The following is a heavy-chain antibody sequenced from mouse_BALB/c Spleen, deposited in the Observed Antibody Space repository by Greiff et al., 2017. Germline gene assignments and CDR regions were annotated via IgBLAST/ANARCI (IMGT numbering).Heavy chain of an antibody. CDR1: GFTFNTYA. V-gene: IGHV10-1*02. D-gene: IGHD1-1*01. CDR2: IRSKSNNYAT. CDR3: VRVYYGFDY. J-gene: IGHJ2*01. Sequence: EVQVVESGGGLVQPKGSLKLSCAASGFTFNTYAMNWVRQAPGKGLEWVARIRSKSNNYATYYADSVKDRFTISRDDSQSMLYLQMNNLKTEDTAMYYCVRVYYGFDYWGQGTTLTVSS.